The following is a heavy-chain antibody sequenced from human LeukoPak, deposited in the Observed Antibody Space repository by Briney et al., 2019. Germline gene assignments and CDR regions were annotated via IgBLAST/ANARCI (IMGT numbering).Heavy chain of an antibody. Sequence: GGSLRLSCAASGFTFSSYGMHWVRQAPGKGLEWVAVISYDGSNKYYADSVKGRFTISRDNSKNTLYLQMNSLRAEDTAVYYCAKRPGVYDSSGYYPDYWGQGTLVTVSS. V-gene: IGHV3-30*18. CDR3: AKRPGVYDSSGYYPDY. CDR1: GFTFSSYG. CDR2: ISYDGSNK. D-gene: IGHD3-22*01. J-gene: IGHJ4*02.